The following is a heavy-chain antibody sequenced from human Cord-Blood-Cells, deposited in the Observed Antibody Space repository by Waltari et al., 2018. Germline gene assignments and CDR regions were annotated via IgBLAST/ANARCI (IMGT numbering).Heavy chain of an antibody. J-gene: IGHJ3*02. CDR2: IYYSGST. Sequence: QVQLQESGPGLVKPSQTLSLTCTVSGGSISSGGYYWRWIRQHPGKGLEWIGYIYYSGSTYYNPSLKSRVTISVDTSKNQFSLKLSSVTAADTAVYYCARGLVAARPRNAFDIWGQGTMVTVSS. CDR3: ARGLVAARPRNAFDI. CDR1: GGSISSGGYY. D-gene: IGHD6-6*01. V-gene: IGHV4-31*03.